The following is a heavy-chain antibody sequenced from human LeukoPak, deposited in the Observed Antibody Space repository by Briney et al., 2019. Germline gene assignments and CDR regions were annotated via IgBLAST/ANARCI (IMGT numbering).Heavy chain of an antibody. CDR2: INHSGST. CDR1: GGSFSGYY. CDR3: AREEVGAFDI. D-gene: IGHD2-2*01. V-gene: IGHV4-34*01. Sequence: SETLSLTCAVYGGSFSGYYWSWIRQPPGKGLEWIGEINHSGSTNYNPSLKSRVTISVDTSKNQFSLKLSSVTAADTAVYYCAREEVGAFDIWGQGTMVTVSS. J-gene: IGHJ3*02.